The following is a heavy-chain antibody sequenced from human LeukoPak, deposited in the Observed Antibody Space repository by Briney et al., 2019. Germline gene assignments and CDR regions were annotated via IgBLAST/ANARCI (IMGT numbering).Heavy chain of an antibody. CDR3: ARDRPLYGGNSGWFDP. CDR2: INPNSGGT. V-gene: IGHV1-2*02. CDR1: GCTFTGYY. J-gene: IGHJ5*02. D-gene: IGHD4-23*01. Sequence: ASVKVSCKASGCTFTGYYMHWVRQAPGQGLEWMGWINPNSGGTNYAQKFQGRVTMTRDTSISTAYMELSRLRSDDTAVYYCARDRPLYGGNSGWFDPWGRGTLVTVSS.